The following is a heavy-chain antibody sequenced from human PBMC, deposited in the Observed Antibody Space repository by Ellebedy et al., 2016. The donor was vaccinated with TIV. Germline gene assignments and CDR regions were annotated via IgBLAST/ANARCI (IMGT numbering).Heavy chain of an antibody. J-gene: IGHJ4*02. CDR1: GFTFSSYA. CDR2: ISGSGGST. V-gene: IGHV3-23*01. CDR3: AKDRYCSSTSCYRTYFDY. D-gene: IGHD2-2*01. Sequence: GGSLRLSXAASGFTFSSYAMSWVRQAPGKGLEWVSAISGSGGSTYYADSVKGRFTISRDNSKNTLYLQMNSLRAEDTAVYYCAKDRYCSSTSCYRTYFDYWGQGTLVTVSS.